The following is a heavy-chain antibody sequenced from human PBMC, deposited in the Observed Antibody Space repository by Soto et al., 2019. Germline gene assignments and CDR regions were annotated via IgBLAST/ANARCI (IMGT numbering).Heavy chain of an antibody. J-gene: IGHJ6*03. CDR3: ARDRFLEWLPYYMDV. CDR2: INAGNGNT. Sequence: ASVKVSCKASGYTFTSYAMHWVRQAPGQRLEWMGWINAGNGNTKYSQKFQGRVTITRDTSASTAYMELSSLRSEDTAVYYCARDRFLEWLPYYMDVWGKGTTVTVSS. D-gene: IGHD3-3*01. CDR1: GYTFTSYA. V-gene: IGHV1-3*01.